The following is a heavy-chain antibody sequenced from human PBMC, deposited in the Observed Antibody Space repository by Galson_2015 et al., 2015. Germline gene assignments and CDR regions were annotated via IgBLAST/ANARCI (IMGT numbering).Heavy chain of an antibody. D-gene: IGHD1-7*01. CDR2: IDWDDDK. CDR1: GFSLSTSGLR. V-gene: IGHV2-70*04. J-gene: IGHJ4*02. CDR3: ARMGNYHEFDC. Sequence: PALVKPTQTLTLTCTFSGFSLSTSGLRASWIRQPPGKALEWPARIDWDDDKFYSTSLKTRLTISKDTSKNQVVLTMSNMDPVDTATYYCARMGNYHEFDCWGQGTLVTVSS.